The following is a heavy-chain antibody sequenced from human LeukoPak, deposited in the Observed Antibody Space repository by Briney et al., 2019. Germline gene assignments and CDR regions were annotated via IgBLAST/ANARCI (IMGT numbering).Heavy chain of an antibody. J-gene: IGHJ6*03. Sequence: SETLSLTCTVSGGSISSYYWSWIRQPPGKGLEWIGYIYYSGSTNYNPSLKSRVTISVDTSKNQFSLKLSSVTAADTAVYYCASSYGSGSYYLNYYYYTDVWGKGTTVTVSS. V-gene: IGHV4-59*01. CDR1: GGSISSYY. CDR3: ASSYGSGSYYLNYYYYTDV. D-gene: IGHD3-10*01. CDR2: IYYSGST.